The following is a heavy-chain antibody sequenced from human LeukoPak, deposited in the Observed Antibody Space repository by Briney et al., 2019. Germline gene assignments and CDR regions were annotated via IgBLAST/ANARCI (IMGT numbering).Heavy chain of an antibody. V-gene: IGHV3-21*04. CDR3: AKDRRRGYYGSGSNFDY. Sequence: GGSLRLSCAASGFTFSSYSMNWVRQAPGKGLEWVSSISSVSNSYIDYADSVKGRFTISRDNAKNSLYLQMNSLRAEDMALYYCAKDRRRGYYGSGSNFDYWGQGTLVTVSS. CDR1: GFTFSSYS. J-gene: IGHJ4*02. CDR2: ISSVSNSYI. D-gene: IGHD3-10*01.